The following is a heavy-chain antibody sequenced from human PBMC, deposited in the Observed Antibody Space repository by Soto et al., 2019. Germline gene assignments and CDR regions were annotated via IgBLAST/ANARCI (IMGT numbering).Heavy chain of an antibody. D-gene: IGHD2-2*02. J-gene: IGHJ5*02. V-gene: IGHV4-34*01. Sequence: NPSETLSLTCAVYGGSFSGYYWSWIRQPPGKGLEWIGEINHSGSTNYNPSLKSRVTISVDTSKNQFSLKLSSVTAADTAVYYCARIGEYQLLYTSWFDPWGQGTLVTVSS. CDR3: ARIGEYQLLYTSWFDP. CDR2: INHSGST. CDR1: GGSFSGYY.